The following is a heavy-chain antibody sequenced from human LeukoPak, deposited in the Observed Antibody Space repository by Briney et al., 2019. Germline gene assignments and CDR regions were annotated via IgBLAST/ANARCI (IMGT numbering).Heavy chain of an antibody. V-gene: IGHV3-23*01. Sequence: GGSLRLSCAASGFTFSSYAMSWVRQAPGKGLEWVSAISGSGGSTYYADSVKGRFTISRDNSKNTLYLQMNSLRAEDTAVYYCAKDLRAYYYDSSGQGAFDIWGQGTMITVSS. CDR3: AKDLRAYYYDSSGQGAFDI. CDR1: GFTFSSYA. CDR2: ISGSGGST. J-gene: IGHJ3*02. D-gene: IGHD3-22*01.